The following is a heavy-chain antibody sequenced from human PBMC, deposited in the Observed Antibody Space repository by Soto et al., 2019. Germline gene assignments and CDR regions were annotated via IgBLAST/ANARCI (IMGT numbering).Heavy chain of an antibody. J-gene: IGHJ4*02. D-gene: IGHD6-19*01. Sequence: GGSLRLSCAASGFTFSSYAVSWVRQAPGKGPEWISSISGSGSTIYYADSVKGRFTISRDNSKNTLYLQMSSLRAEDTAVYYCASSGWYLPDYWGQGTLVTVSS. V-gene: IGHV3-23*01. CDR2: ISGSGSTI. CDR3: ASSGWYLPDY. CDR1: GFTFSSYA.